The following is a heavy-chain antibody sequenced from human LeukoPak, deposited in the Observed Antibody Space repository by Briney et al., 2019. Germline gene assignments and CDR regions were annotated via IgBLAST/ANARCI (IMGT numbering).Heavy chain of an antibody. CDR2: IYYSQNI. D-gene: IGHD5-12*01. J-gene: IGHJ4*02. V-gene: IGHV4-30-4*08. Sequence: SETLSLTCTLSGLSHSSGDYYWSWIRQPPGKGLEWIGYIYYSQNIHYNPSLKSRVTISLHPAHNQFSLELRYGTAPDTALHFLARDYSGYHLLDYWGQGTLVTVPS. CDR1: GLSHSSGDYY. CDR3: ARDYSGYHLLDY.